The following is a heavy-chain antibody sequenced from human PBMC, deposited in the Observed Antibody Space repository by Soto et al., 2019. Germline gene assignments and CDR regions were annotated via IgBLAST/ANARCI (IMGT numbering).Heavy chain of an antibody. CDR2: ISYDGSNK. V-gene: IGHV3-30-3*01. J-gene: IGHJ4*02. CDR1: GFTFSSYA. D-gene: IGHD6-13*01. Sequence: QVQLVESGGGVVQPGRSLRLSCAASGFTFSSYAMHWVRQAPGKGLEWMAIISYDGSNKYYADSVKGRFTISRDNSKNTLYLQMNSLRAEDTAVFYCARGYSSSSAAFDYWGQGTLVTVSS. CDR3: ARGYSSSSAAFDY.